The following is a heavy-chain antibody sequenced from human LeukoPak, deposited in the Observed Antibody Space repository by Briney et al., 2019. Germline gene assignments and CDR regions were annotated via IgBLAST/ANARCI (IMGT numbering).Heavy chain of an antibody. V-gene: IGHV1-18*01. CDR3: ARGGGYYYDSSGYPTGDY. D-gene: IGHD3-22*01. CDR1: GYTFTSYG. CDR2: ISAYNGNT. J-gene: IGHJ4*02. Sequence: ASVKVSCTASGYTFTSYGISWVRQAPGQGLEWMGWISAYNGNTNYAQKLQGRVTMTTDTPTSTAYMELRSLRSDDTAVYYCARGGGYYYDSSGYPTGDYWGQGTLVTVSS.